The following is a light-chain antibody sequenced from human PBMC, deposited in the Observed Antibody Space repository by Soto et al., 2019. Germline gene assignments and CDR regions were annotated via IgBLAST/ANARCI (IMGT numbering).Light chain of an antibody. Sequence: QSALTQPPSASGSPGQSVTISCTGTSSDVGGYNYVSWYQHHPGKAPKLIIYEVYKRPSGVPDRFSGSKSGHTAALTVSGLQAEDEADYYCSLYVGTNSYVFGTGTKVTVL. CDR1: SSDVGGYNY. CDR3: SLYVGTNSYV. J-gene: IGLJ1*01. CDR2: EVY. V-gene: IGLV2-8*01.